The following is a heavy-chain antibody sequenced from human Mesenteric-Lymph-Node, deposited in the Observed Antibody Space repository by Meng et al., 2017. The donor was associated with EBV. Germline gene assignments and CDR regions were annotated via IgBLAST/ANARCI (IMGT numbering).Heavy chain of an antibody. CDR2: IYYSGDT. CDR3: ARGDSNFDY. CDR1: GGSINIGGYY. V-gene: IGHV4-30-4*01. Sequence: HLHGSGPGLVKPSTTLSLTCAVSGGSINIGGYYWIWVRQPPGKGLEWIGYIYYSGDTYYNPSLKSRITMSIDTSKNEFYLKLTSVTAADTAIYYCARGDSNFDYWGQGTLVTVPQ. J-gene: IGHJ4*02.